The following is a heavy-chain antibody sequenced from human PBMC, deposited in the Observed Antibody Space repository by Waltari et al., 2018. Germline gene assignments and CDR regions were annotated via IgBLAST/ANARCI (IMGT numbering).Heavy chain of an antibody. CDR3: ARSGGVEYYYYYYGMDV. CDR2: MNPNSGNT. Sequence: QVQLVQSGAEVKKPGASVKVSCKASGYTFTSYDINWVRQATGQGLEWMGWMNPNSGNTGYAQKFQGRVTMTRNTSISTAYMELSSLRSEDTAVYYCARSGGVEYYYYYYGMDVWGQGTTVTVSS. V-gene: IGHV1-8*02. J-gene: IGHJ6*02. CDR1: GYTFTSYD. D-gene: IGHD3-3*01.